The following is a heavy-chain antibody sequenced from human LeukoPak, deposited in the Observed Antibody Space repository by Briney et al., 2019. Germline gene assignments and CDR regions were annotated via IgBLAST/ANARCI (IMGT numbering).Heavy chain of an antibody. CDR3: ARPPSRGYSSSFEY. CDR2: VYPDESNI. J-gene: IGHJ4*02. V-gene: IGHV5-51*01. Sequence: GESLKISCKGSGYSFPTYCIAWVRQMPGKGLEWMGTVYPDESNIRYSPSFQGQVTISADKSLSSAYLQWSSLKASDTAMYYCARPPSRGYSSSFEYWGQGTLSPS. D-gene: IGHD2-2*03. CDR1: GYSFPTYC.